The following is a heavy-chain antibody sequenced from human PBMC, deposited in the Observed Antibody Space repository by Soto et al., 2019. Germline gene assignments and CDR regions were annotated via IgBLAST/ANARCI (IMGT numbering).Heavy chain of an antibody. J-gene: IGHJ6*02. CDR1: GDSVSSSSVA. CDR3: ARSEEDSDYYYYGLDV. Sequence: SQTLSLTCVISGDSVSSSSVAWNWVRQSPSRGLEWMGRTYYRSRWYSDFAVSVRGRIVINADTSKNQFSLQLNSVTPEDTVVYVCARSEEDSDYYYYGLDVWGQGTTVTVSS. D-gene: IGHD2-15*01. CDR2: TYYRSRWYS. V-gene: IGHV6-1*01.